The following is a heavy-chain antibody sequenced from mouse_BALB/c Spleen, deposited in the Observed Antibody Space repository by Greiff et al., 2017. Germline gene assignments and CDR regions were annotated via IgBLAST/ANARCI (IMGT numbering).Heavy chain of an antibody. CDR1: GFTFSSFG. Sequence: EVQLVESGGGLVQPGGSRKLSCAASGFTFSSFGMHWVRQAPEKGLEWVAYISSGSSTIYYEDTVKGRFTISRDNPKNTLFLQMTSLRSEDTAMYYCARSAYYGNYGYFDYWGQGTTLTVSS. V-gene: IGHV5-17*02. D-gene: IGHD2-10*01. CDR2: ISSGSSTI. J-gene: IGHJ2*01. CDR3: ARSAYYGNYGYFDY.